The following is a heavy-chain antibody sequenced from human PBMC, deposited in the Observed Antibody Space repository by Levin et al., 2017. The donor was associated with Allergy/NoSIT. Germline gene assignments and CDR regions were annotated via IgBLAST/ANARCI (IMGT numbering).Heavy chain of an antibody. CDR3: ASSFSNFYDTNGYYLESFQD. CDR2: VYDIGTT. J-gene: IGHJ1*01. CDR1: GASLGSFY. Sequence: PSETLSLTCSVSGASLGSFYWSWIRQSPGKGLEWVGYVYDIGTTKYNPSLKSRLTMSIDTSKNQFSLELASVTPADTAIYYCASSFSNFYDTNGYYLESFQDWGQGTLVTVSS. V-gene: IGHV4-59*01. D-gene: IGHD4-17*01.